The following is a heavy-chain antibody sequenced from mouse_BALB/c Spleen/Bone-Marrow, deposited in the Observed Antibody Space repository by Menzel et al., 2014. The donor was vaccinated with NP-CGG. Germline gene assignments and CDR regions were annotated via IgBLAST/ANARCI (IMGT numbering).Heavy chain of an antibody. V-gene: IGHV1-14*01. CDR3: ARSLYGYDWYFDV. J-gene: IGHJ1*01. D-gene: IGHD2-2*01. CDR1: GYTFTSYV. Sequence: EVQLQQSGPELVKPGASVKMSCKASGYTFTSYVMHWVKQKPGQGLEWIGNINPYNDGTEYNEKFKGKATLTSDKSSSTAFMELSSLTSEDSAVYYCARSLYGYDWYFDVWGAGTTVTVSS. CDR2: INPYNDGT.